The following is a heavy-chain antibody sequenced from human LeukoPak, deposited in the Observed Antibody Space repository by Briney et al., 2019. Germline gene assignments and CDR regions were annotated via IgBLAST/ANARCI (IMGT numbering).Heavy chain of an antibody. V-gene: IGHV3-49*01. CDR3: TRMTGYPHTFDY. J-gene: IGHJ4*02. CDR2: IRSKAYGGTT. CDR1: GFTFGEYA. D-gene: IGHD3-9*01. Sequence: GGSLRLSCTASGFTFGEYAMSWFRQAPGKGLEWVGFIRSKAYGGTTEYTASVKGRFTISRDDSKSIAYLQMNSLKTEDTAVYYCTRMTGYPHTFDYWGQGTLGTVSS.